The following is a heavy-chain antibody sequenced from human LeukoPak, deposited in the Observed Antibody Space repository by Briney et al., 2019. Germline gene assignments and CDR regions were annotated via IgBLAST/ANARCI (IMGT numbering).Heavy chain of an antibody. V-gene: IGHV4-30-4*01. CDR1: GGSISSGDYY. CDR2: IYYSGST. J-gene: IGHJ5*02. Sequence: SQTLSLTCTVSGGSISSGDYYWSWIRQPPGKGLEWIGYIYYSGSTYYNPSLKSRVTISVDTSKNQFSLKPSSVTAADTAVYYCAGGANFDWLAWFDPWGQGTLVTVSS. D-gene: IGHD3-9*01. CDR3: AGGANFDWLAWFDP.